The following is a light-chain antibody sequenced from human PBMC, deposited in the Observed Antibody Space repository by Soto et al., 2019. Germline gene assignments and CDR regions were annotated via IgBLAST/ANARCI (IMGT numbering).Light chain of an antibody. V-gene: IGKV3-15*01. CDR1: QSVSSN. Sequence: EMVMTQSPATLSVSPGERATLSCRASQSVSSNLAWYQQKPGQAPRLLIYGASTRATGIPARFSGSGSGTEFTLTISSLQSEDFATYYCQQYNSYSPLTFGGGTKVDIK. CDR3: QQYNSYSPLT. CDR2: GAS. J-gene: IGKJ4*01.